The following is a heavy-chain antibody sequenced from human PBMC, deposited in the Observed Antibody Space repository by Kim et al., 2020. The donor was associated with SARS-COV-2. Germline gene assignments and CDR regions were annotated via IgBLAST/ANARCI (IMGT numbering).Heavy chain of an antibody. CDR3: ARADAAAALDV. Sequence: GGSLRLSSAASGFTFSSYWMHWVRQGPGKGLVWVSHIKGDGSDTNYADSVKGRFTISRDNAKNTLYLQLNSLSAGDTAVYFCARADAAAALDVWGQGTTVIVSS. D-gene: IGHD6-13*01. CDR2: IKGDGSDT. J-gene: IGHJ6*02. V-gene: IGHV3-74*01. CDR1: GFTFSSYW.